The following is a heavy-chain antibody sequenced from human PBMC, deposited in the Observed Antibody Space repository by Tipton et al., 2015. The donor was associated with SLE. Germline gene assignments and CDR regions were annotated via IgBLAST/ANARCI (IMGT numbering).Heavy chain of an antibody. D-gene: IGHD2-21*02. CDR2: ISYSGST. CDR3: ARQLGWGDPFAFDY. CDR1: DDSIRDYY. J-gene: IGHJ4*02. Sequence: TLSLTCSVSDDSIRDYYFSWIRQPPGKELEWIGYISYSGSTSYNPSLESRVTISLDTSKNHFSLKLRSVTAADTAIYYCARQLGWGDPFAFDYWGQGTLVTVPS. V-gene: IGHV4-59*08.